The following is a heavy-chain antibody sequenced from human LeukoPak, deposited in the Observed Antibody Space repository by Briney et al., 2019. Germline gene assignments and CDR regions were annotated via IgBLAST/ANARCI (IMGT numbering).Heavy chain of an antibody. Sequence: SETLSLTCAVYGGSFSGYYWSWIRQPPGKGLEWIGEINHSGSTNYNPSLKSRVTISVDTSKNQFSLKLSSVTAADTAVYYCARVGSNILTGYSTWAFDYWGQGTLVTVSS. J-gene: IGHJ4*02. D-gene: IGHD3-9*01. CDR1: GGSFSGYY. CDR2: INHSGST. V-gene: IGHV4-34*01. CDR3: ARVGSNILTGYSTWAFDY.